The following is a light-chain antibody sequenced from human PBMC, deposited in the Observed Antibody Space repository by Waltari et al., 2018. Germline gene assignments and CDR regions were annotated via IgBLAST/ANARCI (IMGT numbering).Light chain of an antibody. J-gene: IGKJ2*01. Sequence: EIVLTQSPLSLPVTPGESASISCRSSQRLQNSTGYYYLDWFLQRPGQPPQLLISMACNRASGVSDRFSGSDSSSGADFTLTIRPVEAEDVGVYYCMQALQTPHTFGQGTKLEIK. CDR1: QRLQNSTGYYY. V-gene: IGKV2-28*01. CDR3: MQALQTPHT. CDR2: MAC.